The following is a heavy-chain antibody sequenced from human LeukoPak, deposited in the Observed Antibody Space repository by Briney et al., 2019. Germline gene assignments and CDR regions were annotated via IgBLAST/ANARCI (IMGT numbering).Heavy chain of an antibody. Sequence: GRSLRLSCAASGFTFSSYWMNWVRQAPGKGLVWVSRINSDGSSTSYADSVNVRVTISSENGKNTLYLQMNSLRAEDTAVYYCARTPGRWDAFDIWGQGTMVTVSS. V-gene: IGHV3-74*01. J-gene: IGHJ3*02. D-gene: IGHD1-14*01. CDR2: INSDGSST. CDR1: GFTFSSYW. CDR3: ARTPGRWDAFDI.